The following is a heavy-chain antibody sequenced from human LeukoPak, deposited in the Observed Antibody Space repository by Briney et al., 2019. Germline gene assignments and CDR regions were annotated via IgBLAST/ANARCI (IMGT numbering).Heavy chain of an antibody. J-gene: IGHJ5*02. Sequence: SETLSLTCTVSGGSISSGSYYWTWVRQPPGKGLAWIGSIYHSGSTYYNPSLKSRVTISVDTSKNQFSLKLSSVTAADTAVYYCARRGRVEEGRYFDWSYTQGWFDPWGQGTLVTVSS. V-gene: IGHV4-39*07. CDR1: GGSISSGSYY. CDR2: IYHSGST. D-gene: IGHD3-9*01. CDR3: ARRGRVEEGRYFDWSYTQGWFDP.